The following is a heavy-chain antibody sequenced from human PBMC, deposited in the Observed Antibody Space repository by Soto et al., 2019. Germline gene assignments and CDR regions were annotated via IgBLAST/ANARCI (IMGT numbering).Heavy chain of an antibody. CDR1: GYNFIGQY. Sequence: ASVKVSCKASGYNFIGQYIHWVRQAPGQGLEWMGIINPSGGSTTYAQKFQGRVVMASDASTSTVYVELSSLTSEDTAIYFCARLLGDHNTRRVWLGYFDYWGQGTLVTVSS. V-gene: IGHV1-46*01. J-gene: IGHJ4*02. CDR2: INPSGGST. CDR3: ARLLGDHNTRRVWLGYFDY. D-gene: IGHD4-17*01.